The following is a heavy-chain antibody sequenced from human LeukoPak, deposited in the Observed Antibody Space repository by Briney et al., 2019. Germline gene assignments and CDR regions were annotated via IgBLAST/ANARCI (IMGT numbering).Heavy chain of an antibody. CDR1: EYTFTSHY. V-gene: IGHV1-46*01. D-gene: IGHD3-22*01. CDR3: ARVLNSSGYSDY. Sequence: ASVKVSCKASEYTFTSHYIDWVRQAPGQGLEWMGIINPSGGSTTYAQKFQGRVTMTRDTSTSTVYMELSSLKSEDTAVYYCARVLNSSGYSDYWGQGTLVTVSS. J-gene: IGHJ4*02. CDR2: INPSGGST.